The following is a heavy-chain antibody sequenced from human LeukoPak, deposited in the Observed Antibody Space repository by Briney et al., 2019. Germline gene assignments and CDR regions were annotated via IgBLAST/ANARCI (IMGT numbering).Heavy chain of an antibody. D-gene: IGHD5-18*01. CDR2: VDHTGST. CDR1: DDSITMYY. CDR3: ARLLGEEQVDTAMVTLGDSIDISNYFDY. V-gene: IGHV4-59*01. J-gene: IGHJ4*02. Sequence: PSETLSLTCSVSDDSITMYYWTWIRQPPGKGLEWIGYVDHTGSTNFNPSLNGRVSISRDTTNNLFSLRLRSVTAADTAVYYCARLLGEEQVDTAMVTLGDSIDISNYFDYWGQGTLVTVSS.